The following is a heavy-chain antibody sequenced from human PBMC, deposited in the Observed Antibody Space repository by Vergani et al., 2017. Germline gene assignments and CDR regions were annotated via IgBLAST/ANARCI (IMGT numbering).Heavy chain of an antibody. J-gene: IGHJ3*02. D-gene: IGHD2-21*02. Sequence: QVQLQESGPGLVKPSQTLSLTCTVSGGSISSGGYYWSWIRQHPGKGLEWIGYIYHSGSTNYNPSLKSRVTISVDTSKNQFSLKLSSVTAADTAVYYCARNPYCGGDCYSDAFDIWGQGTMVTVSS. CDR2: IYHSGST. CDR3: ARNPYCGGDCYSDAFDI. CDR1: GGSISSGGYY. V-gene: IGHV4-31*03.